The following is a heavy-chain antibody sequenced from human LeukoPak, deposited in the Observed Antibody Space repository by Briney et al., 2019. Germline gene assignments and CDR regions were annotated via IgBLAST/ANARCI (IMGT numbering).Heavy chain of an antibody. Sequence: PGGSLRLSCAVSGFTFSSYWMHWVRQAPGKGLVWVSRINSDGSNTRYADSVKGRFTISRDNAKNSLYLQMNSLRAEDTAVYYCARDPGIPAAGTVGYFDYWGQGTLATVSS. CDR2: INSDGSNT. CDR1: GFTFSSYW. CDR3: ARDPGIPAAGTVGYFDY. D-gene: IGHD6-13*01. J-gene: IGHJ4*02. V-gene: IGHV3-74*01.